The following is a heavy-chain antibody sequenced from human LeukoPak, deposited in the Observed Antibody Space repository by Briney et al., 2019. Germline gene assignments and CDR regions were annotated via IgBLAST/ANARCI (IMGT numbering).Heavy chain of an antibody. J-gene: IGHJ4*02. Sequence: GGSLRLSCAASGFTVSSYAMSWVRQAPGKGLEWVSAISGSGGSTYYADSVKGRFTISRDNSKDTLYLQMNSLRAEDTAVYYCAKDVTRSSPYFDYWGQGTLVTVSS. V-gene: IGHV3-23*01. CDR2: ISGSGGST. CDR1: GFTVSSYA. CDR3: AKDVTRSSPYFDY. D-gene: IGHD6-19*01.